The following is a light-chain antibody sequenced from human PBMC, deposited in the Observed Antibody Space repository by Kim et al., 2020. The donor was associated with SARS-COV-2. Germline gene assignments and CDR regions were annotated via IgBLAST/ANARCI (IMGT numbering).Light chain of an antibody. J-gene: IGKJ1*01. CDR3: QQYNSYHRT. V-gene: IGKV1-5*03. Sequence: DIQMTQSPSTLSASVGDRVTITCRASQSVSSWLAWYQQKPGKAPKLLIYKASTLEGGVPSRFSGRGSGTEFTLTINSLQPDDFATYFCQQYNSYHRTFGQGTKVDIQ. CDR2: KAS. CDR1: QSVSSW.